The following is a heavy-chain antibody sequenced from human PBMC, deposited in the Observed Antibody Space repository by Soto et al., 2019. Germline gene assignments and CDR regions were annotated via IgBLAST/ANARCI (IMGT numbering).Heavy chain of an antibody. CDR3: ARDGSSWPRYYYGMDV. Sequence: ASVKVSWKASGYTFTSYAMHWVRQAPGQRLEWMGWINAGNGNTKYSQKFQGRVTITRDTSASTAYMELSSLRSEDTAVYYCARDGSSWPRYYYGMDVWGQGTTVTVSS. CDR1: GYTFTSYA. CDR2: INAGNGNT. J-gene: IGHJ6*02. V-gene: IGHV1-3*01. D-gene: IGHD6-13*01.